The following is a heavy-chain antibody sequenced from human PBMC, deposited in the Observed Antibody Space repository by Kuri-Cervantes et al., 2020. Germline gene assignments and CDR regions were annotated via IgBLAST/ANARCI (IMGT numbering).Heavy chain of an antibody. CDR1: GFTFDDYA. CDR2: IRWNCGSI. V-gene: IGHV3-9*01. Sequence: SLKISCAASGFTFDDYAMHWVRQAPGKGLEWVSGIRWNCGSIGYADSVKGRFTISRDNAKNSLYLQMNSLRAEDTALYYCAALPTHSQYCSGGSCYSHAFDIWGQGTMVTVSS. CDR3: AALPTHSQYCSGGSCYSHAFDI. D-gene: IGHD2-15*01. J-gene: IGHJ3*02.